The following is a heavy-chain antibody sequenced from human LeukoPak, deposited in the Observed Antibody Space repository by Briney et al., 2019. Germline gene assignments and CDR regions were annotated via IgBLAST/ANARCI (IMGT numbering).Heavy chain of an antibody. CDR1: GFTFSSYS. V-gene: IGHV3-21*01. Sequence: GGSLRLSCAASGFTFSSYSMNWVRQAPGKGLEWVSSITSSSSSTYYTDSVRGRFTISRDNAKNSIYLQMNSLRAEDTAVYYCARDNWNDAPGGFDPWGQGTLVTVSS. D-gene: IGHD1-20*01. CDR2: ITSSSSST. CDR3: ARDNWNDAPGGFDP. J-gene: IGHJ5*02.